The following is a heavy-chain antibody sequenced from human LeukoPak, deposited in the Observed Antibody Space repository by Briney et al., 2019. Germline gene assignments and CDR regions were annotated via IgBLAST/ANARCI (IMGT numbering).Heavy chain of an antibody. CDR3: ARRRQSRGWQPA. CDR2: ISSSSSTI. Sequence: PGGSLRLSCAASGFTFSSYSMNWVRQAPGKGLEWVSYISSSSSTIYYADSVKGRFTISRDNAKNSLYLQMNSLRAEDTAVHYWARRRQSRGWQPAGGQGTLVTVSS. J-gene: IGHJ4*02. D-gene: IGHD6-19*01. V-gene: IGHV3-48*01. CDR1: GFTFSSYS.